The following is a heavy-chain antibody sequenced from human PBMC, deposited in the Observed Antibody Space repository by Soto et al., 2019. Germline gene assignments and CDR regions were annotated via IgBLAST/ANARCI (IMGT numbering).Heavy chain of an antibody. D-gene: IGHD6-19*01. J-gene: IGHJ6*02. CDR2: INAGNGNT. V-gene: IGHV1-3*01. CDR1: GYTFTSYA. Sequence: ASVKVSCKASGYTFTSYAMHWVRQAPGQRLEWMGWINAGNGNTKYSQKFQGRVTITRDTSASTAYMELSSLRSEDTAVYYCARAKKQWLVPYYYGMDVWGQGTTVTVSS. CDR3: ARAKKQWLVPYYYGMDV.